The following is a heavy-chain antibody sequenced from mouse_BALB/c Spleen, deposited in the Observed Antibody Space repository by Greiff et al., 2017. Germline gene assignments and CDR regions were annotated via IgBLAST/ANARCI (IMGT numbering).Heavy chain of an antibody. J-gene: IGHJ3*01. CDR2: ISSGGST. V-gene: IGHV5-6-5*01. CDR1: GFTFSSYA. D-gene: IGHD2-2*01. CDR3: ARDDGYDEFAY. Sequence: EVKLVESGGGLVKPGGSLKLSCAASGFTFSSYAMSWVRQTPEKRLEWVASISSGGSTYYPDSVKGRFTISRDNARNILYLQMSSLRSEDTAMYYCARDDGYDEFAYWGQGTLVTVSA.